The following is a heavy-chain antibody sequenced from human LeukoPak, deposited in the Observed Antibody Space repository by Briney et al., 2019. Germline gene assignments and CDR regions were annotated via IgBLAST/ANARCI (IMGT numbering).Heavy chain of an antibody. CDR3: ARGKYCSSTSCSFDY. V-gene: IGHV1-69*05. Sequence: GASVKVSCKASGGTFSSYAISWVRQAPGQGLEWMGGTIPIFGTANYAQKFQGRVTITTDESASTAYMELSSLRSEDTAVYYCARGKYCSSTSCSFDYWGQGTLVTVSS. J-gene: IGHJ4*02. D-gene: IGHD2-2*01. CDR1: GGTFSSYA. CDR2: TIPIFGTA.